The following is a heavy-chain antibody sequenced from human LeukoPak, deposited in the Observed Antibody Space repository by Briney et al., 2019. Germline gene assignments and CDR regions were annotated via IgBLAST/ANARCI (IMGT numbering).Heavy chain of an antibody. V-gene: IGHV3-23*01. CDR1: GFTFSNFA. J-gene: IGHJ1*01. Sequence: GGSLRLSCAASGFTFSNFAMSWVRQAPGKGLEWVSTMSTSGDGTYYADSVKGRFTISRDNSKNTLYLQMNSLRAEDTAVYYCAKDLLVGSTTYYFLHWGQGTLVTVSS. CDR2: MSTSGDGT. D-gene: IGHD1-26*01. CDR3: AKDLLVGSTTYYFLH.